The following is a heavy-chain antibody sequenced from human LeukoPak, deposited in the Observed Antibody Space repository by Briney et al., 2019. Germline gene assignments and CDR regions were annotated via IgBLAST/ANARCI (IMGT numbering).Heavy chain of an antibody. J-gene: IGHJ2*01. Sequence: GGSLRLSCAASGFTFSDYYMSWIRQAPGKGLEWVSYISSSSSYTNYADSVKGRFTISRDNAKNSLYLQMNSLRAEDTAVYYCAGSYGDYVEINWYFDLWGRGTLVTVSS. V-gene: IGHV3-11*03. CDR1: GFTFSDYY. CDR2: ISSSSSYT. D-gene: IGHD4-17*01. CDR3: AGSYGDYVEINWYFDL.